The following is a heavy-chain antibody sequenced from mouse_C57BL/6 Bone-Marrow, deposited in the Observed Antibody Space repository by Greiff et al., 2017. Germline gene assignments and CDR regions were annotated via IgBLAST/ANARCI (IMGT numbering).Heavy chain of an antibody. Sequence: QVQLQQSGPELVKPGASVKISCKASGYAFSSSWMNWVKQRPGKGLEWIGRIYPGDGDTNYNGKFKGKATLTADKSSSPAYMQLSSLTSEDSAVYFCARYYYVTYYFDYWGQGTTLTVSS. J-gene: IGHJ2*01. D-gene: IGHD1-1*01. CDR3: ARYYYVTYYFDY. CDR2: IYPGDGDT. V-gene: IGHV1-82*01. CDR1: GYAFSSSW.